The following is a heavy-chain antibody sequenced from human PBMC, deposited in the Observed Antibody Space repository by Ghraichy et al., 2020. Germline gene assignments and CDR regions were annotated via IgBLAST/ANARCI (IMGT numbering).Heavy chain of an antibody. CDR1: GGSISSYY. CDR3: ARVVVTTFYYYFDY. CDR2: IYYSGST. V-gene: IGHV4-59*08. J-gene: IGHJ4*02. D-gene: IGHD3-22*01. Sequence: SQTLSLTCTVSGGSISSYYWSWIRQPPGKGLEWIGYIYYSGSTNYNPSLKSRVTISVDTSKNQFSLKLSSVTAADTAVYYRARVVVTTFYYYFDYWGQGTLVTVSS.